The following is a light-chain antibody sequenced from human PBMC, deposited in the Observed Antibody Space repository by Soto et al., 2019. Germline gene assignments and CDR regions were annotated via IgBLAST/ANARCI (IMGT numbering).Light chain of an antibody. CDR1: SSDIDTYNY. Sequence: QSALTQPASVSGSPGQSITISCTGTSSDIDTYNYVSWYQQHLGKAPKLIIYEVTNRPSGVSNRFSGSKSGDTASLTISGLRAEDEADYYCSSYTSSTDYVFGTGTKLTVL. J-gene: IGLJ1*01. V-gene: IGLV2-14*01. CDR3: SSYTSSTDYV. CDR2: EVT.